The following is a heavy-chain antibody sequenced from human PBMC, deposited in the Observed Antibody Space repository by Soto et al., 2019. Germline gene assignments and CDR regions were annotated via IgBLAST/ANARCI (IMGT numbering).Heavy chain of an antibody. V-gene: IGHV4-30-2*01. J-gene: IGHJ4*02. D-gene: IGHD4-17*01. Sequence: LSLTCAVSGGSISSGGYSWSWIRQPPGKGLEWIGYIYHSGSTYYNPSLKSRVTISVDRSKNQFSLKLSSVTAADTAVYYCARESDDYLYYFDYWGQGTLVTVSS. CDR3: ARESDDYLYYFDY. CDR1: GGSISSGGYS. CDR2: IYHSGST.